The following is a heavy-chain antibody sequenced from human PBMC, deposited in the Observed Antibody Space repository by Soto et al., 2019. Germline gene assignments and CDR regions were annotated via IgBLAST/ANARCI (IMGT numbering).Heavy chain of an antibody. V-gene: IGHV3-21*04. D-gene: IGHD6-19*01. CDR3: AKVGSGWYYFDY. CDR1: GFTFSDYT. J-gene: IGHJ4*02. Sequence: EVQVVESGGGLVKPGGSLRLSCAASGFTFSDYTMNWLRQAPGKGLEWVSSISGYSSYIFYADSVKGRFSISRDNAKNSLSLQMNSLRGEDTAIYYCAKVGSGWYYFDYWGQGTLVTVSS. CDR2: ISGYSSYI.